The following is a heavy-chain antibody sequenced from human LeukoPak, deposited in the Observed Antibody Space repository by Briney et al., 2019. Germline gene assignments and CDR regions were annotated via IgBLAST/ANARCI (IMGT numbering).Heavy chain of an antibody. CDR1: GYSVSSGYY. D-gene: IGHD1-20*01. Sequence: PSETLSLTCTVSGYSVSSGYYWGWIRQPPGKGLEGIASMYHSGSTSYNPSLQRRVTIYLDTSKNQFSLQLSFVTPADTAVYYCARDITNAISNWFDPWGQGTLVTVSS. CDR2: MYHSGST. J-gene: IGHJ5*02. CDR3: ARDITNAISNWFDP. V-gene: IGHV4-38-2*02.